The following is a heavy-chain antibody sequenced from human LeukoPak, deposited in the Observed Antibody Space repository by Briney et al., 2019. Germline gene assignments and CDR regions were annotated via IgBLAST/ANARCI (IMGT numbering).Heavy chain of an antibody. J-gene: IGHJ5*02. V-gene: IGHV1-18*01. CDR3: ARVDIVLVPAAIATGWFDP. Sequence: ASVKVSCKASGYTFTSYGISWVRQAPGQGLEWVGWISAYNGNTNYAQKLQGRVTMTTDTSTSTDYMELRGLRSDDTAVYYCARVDIVLVPAAIATGWFDPWGQGTLVAVSS. CDR2: ISAYNGNT. D-gene: IGHD2-2*02. CDR1: GYTFTSYG.